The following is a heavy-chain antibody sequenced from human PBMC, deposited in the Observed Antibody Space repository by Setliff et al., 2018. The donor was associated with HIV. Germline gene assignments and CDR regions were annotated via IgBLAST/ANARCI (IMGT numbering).Heavy chain of an antibody. CDR2: MNPNSGNT. CDR1: GGTFSSYA. J-gene: IGHJ4*02. D-gene: IGHD3-9*01. Sequence: ASVKVSCKASGGTFSSYAISWVRQAPGQGLAWMGWMNPNSGNTGYAQKFQGRVTMTRNTSISTAYMGLSSLRSEDTAVYYCARGFPRGAGYYIWGQGTLVTVSS. CDR3: ARGFPRGAGYYI. V-gene: IGHV1-8*02.